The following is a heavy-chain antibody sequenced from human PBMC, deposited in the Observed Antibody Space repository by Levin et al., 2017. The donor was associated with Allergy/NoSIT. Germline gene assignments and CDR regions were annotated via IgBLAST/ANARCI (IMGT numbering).Heavy chain of an antibody. Sequence: PSETLSLTCAVYGGSFSGYYWSWIRQPPGKGLEWIGEINHSGSTNYNPSLKSRVTMSVDTSKNQFSLKLSSVTAAATAVYDCARGPWQVNVTMARGVRSKFDYWGQGTLVTVSS. CDR1: GGSFSGYY. CDR3: ARGPWQVNVTMARGVRSKFDY. V-gene: IGHV4-34*01. J-gene: IGHJ4*02. CDR2: INHSGST. D-gene: IGHD3-10*01.